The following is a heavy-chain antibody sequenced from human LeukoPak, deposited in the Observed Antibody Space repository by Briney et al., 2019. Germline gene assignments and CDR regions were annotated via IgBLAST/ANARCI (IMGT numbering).Heavy chain of an antibody. D-gene: IGHD3-10*01. J-gene: IGHJ6*02. CDR2: IYYSGST. Sequence: SETLSLTCTVSGGSLSRYYWSWLRQPPGKGLEWIGYIYYSGSTNYNPSLKSRVTISVDTSKNQFSLKLSSVTAADTDVYYCARRRGYYGSGGYYYYGMDVWGQGTTVTVSS. CDR3: ARRRGYYGSGGYYYYGMDV. CDR1: GGSLSRYY. V-gene: IGHV4-59*08.